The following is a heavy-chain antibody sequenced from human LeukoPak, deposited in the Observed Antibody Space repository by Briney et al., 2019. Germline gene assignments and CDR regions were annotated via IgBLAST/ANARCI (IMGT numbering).Heavy chain of an antibody. J-gene: IGHJ4*02. CDR2: INPNSGGT. CDR3: ARDRPLDADDYYGFYYFDY. CDR1: GYTFTGYY. Sequence: ASVKVSFKASGYTFTGYYMHWVRQAPGQGLEWMGWINPNSGGTNHAPKFQGRVTMTRDTSISTAYMELSRLRPDDTAVYYCARDRPLDADDYYGFYYFDYWGQGTLVTVSS. D-gene: IGHD3-10*01. V-gene: IGHV1-2*02.